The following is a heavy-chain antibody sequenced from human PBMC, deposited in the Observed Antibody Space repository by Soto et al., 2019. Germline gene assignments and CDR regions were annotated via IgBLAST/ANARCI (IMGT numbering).Heavy chain of an antibody. CDR2: IYYSGTT. D-gene: IGHD1-26*01. J-gene: IGHJ4*02. CDR1: GYSIISSNW. V-gene: IGHV4-28*01. Sequence: PSETLSLTCAVSGYSIISSNWWGWIRQHPGKGLEWIGYIYYSGTTYYNPSLKSRVTMSVDTSKNQFSLKLTSVTAVDTAVYYCARREIQGPIDYWGQGTLVTVSS. CDR3: ARREIQGPIDY.